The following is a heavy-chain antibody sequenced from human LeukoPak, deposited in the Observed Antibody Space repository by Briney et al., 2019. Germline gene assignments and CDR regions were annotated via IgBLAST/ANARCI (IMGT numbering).Heavy chain of an antibody. CDR1: YGSISSSSHY. Sequence: SETLSLTCTVSYGSISSSSHYWGWIRRPPGKGLEWIGSIDSGRNIHSNPSLDGRDTISVDTSKNQFSLKLSSVTAADTAVYYCARTKYYFDSSDYFFFDPWGQGILVIVSS. D-gene: IGHD3-22*01. V-gene: IGHV4-39*01. CDR2: IDSGRNI. J-gene: IGHJ5*02. CDR3: ARTKYYFDSSDYFFFDP.